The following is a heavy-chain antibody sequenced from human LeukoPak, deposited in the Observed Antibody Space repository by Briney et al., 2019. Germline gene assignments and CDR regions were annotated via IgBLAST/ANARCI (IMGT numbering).Heavy chain of an antibody. V-gene: IGHV3-11*01. CDR3: ARAIGGNSDY. CDR1: GFTFSDYY. CDR2: ISSSGSTI. Sequence: PGGSLRLSCAASGFTFSDYYMSWIRQAPGKGLEWVSYISSSGSTIYYADSVKGRFTISRDNAKKSLYVQMNGLRADDSAVYYCARAIGGNSDYWGQGTLVTVSS. J-gene: IGHJ4*02.